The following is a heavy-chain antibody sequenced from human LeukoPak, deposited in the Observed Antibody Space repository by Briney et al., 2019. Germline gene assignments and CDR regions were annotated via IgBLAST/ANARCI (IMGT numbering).Heavy chain of an antibody. D-gene: IGHD3-10*01. V-gene: IGHV3-43D*03. J-gene: IGHJ4*02. CDR2: ISWDGGST. CDR1: GFTFDDYA. Sequence: GGSLRLSCAASGFTFDDYAMNWVRQAPGKGLEWVSLISWDGGSTYYADSVKGRFTISRDNSKNTLYLQMNSLRAEDTAVYYCARDRSGSFYFDYWGQGTLVTVSS. CDR3: ARDRSGSFYFDY.